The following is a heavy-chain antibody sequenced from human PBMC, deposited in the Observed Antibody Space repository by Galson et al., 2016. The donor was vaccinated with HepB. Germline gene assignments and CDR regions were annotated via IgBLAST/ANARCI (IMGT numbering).Heavy chain of an antibody. Sequence: SLRLSCAASGFTFSSHNMNWVRQAPGKGLEWVSTISSSGTYINYADSVKGRFTVSRDNAKQSLSLHMNNLRAEDTAVYYWAKGAYYAGEIDYWGQGTLVTVSS. J-gene: IGHJ4*02. CDR3: AKGAYYAGEIDY. CDR2: ISSSGTYI. V-gene: IGHV3-21*01. CDR1: GFTFSSHN. D-gene: IGHD3-10*01.